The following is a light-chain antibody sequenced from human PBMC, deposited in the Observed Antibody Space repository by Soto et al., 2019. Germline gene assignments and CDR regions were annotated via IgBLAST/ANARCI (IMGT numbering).Light chain of an antibody. CDR3: QQYYSTMYT. V-gene: IGKV4-1*01. Sequence: DIVMTQSPDSLAVSLGERATINCKSSQSVLYSSNNRDSLAWYQQKPGLPPKLLIYWASIRASGVPDRFSCGGSGKDFTLTISSLQDEDVAVYYCQQYYSTMYTFGQGTKLEIK. J-gene: IGKJ2*01. CDR2: WAS. CDR1: QSVLYSSNNRDS.